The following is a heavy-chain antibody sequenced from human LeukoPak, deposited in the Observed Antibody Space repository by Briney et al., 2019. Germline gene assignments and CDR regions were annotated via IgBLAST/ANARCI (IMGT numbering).Heavy chain of an antibody. J-gene: IGHJ3*02. V-gene: IGHV4-39*01. D-gene: IGHD2-2*01. CDR1: GGSLISSHYY. Sequence: SETLSLTCTVSGGSLISSHYYWGWIRQPPGKGLEWIGSIHYSGSAHYNPSLKSRVIISVDTSKNRFSLRVSSVTAADTAVYYCARDAWAFDIWGRGTMVTVSS. CDR2: IHYSGSA. CDR3: ARDAWAFDI.